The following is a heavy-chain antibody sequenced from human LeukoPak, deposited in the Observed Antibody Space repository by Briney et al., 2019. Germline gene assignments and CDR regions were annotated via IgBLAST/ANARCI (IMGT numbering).Heavy chain of an antibody. CDR1: GDTFSKYA. Sequence: SVNVSCKASGDTFSKYAISWVRQAPGQGLEWMGGIIPIFGTTNYAQTFQGRVTITTDESTSTTYMELSSLRSEDTAVYYCARDHSTDYGDYENWFDPWGQGTLVTVST. J-gene: IGHJ5*02. CDR2: IIPIFGTT. D-gene: IGHD4-17*01. V-gene: IGHV1-69*05. CDR3: ARDHSTDYGDYENWFDP.